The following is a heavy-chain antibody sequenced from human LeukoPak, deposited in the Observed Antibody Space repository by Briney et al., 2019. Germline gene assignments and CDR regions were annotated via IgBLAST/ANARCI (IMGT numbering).Heavy chain of an antibody. CDR3: ARGVGDIVVVPAADIGFDY. Sequence: SQTLSLTCTVSGGSISSGDYYWSWIRQPPGKGLEWLGYIYYSGSTYYNPSLKSRVTISVDTSKNQFSLKLSSVTAADTAVYYCARGVGDIVVVPAADIGFDYWGQGTLVTVSS. J-gene: IGHJ4*02. CDR1: GGSISSGDYY. V-gene: IGHV4-30-4*08. CDR2: IYYSGST. D-gene: IGHD2-2*01.